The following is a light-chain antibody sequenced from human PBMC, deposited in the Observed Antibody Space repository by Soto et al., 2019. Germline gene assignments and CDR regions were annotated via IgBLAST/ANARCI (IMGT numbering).Light chain of an antibody. Sequence: SYELTQPPSVSVAPGQTARITCEGNNIGSKSVHWYQQKPGQAPVLVVYDGSDRPSGIPERFSGSNSGNTATLTISRVEAGDEAGYYCQVWDSSSDHVVFGGGTQLTVL. CDR3: QVWDSSSDHVV. CDR1: NIGSKS. V-gene: IGLV3-21*02. CDR2: DGS. J-gene: IGLJ2*01.